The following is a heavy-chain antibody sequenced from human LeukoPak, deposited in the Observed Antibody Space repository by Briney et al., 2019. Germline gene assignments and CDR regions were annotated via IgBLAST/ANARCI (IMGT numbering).Heavy chain of an antibody. V-gene: IGHV4-31*03. CDR1: GGSISSGGYY. CDR3: ARGLSSGYYYVSGFDY. CDR2: IYYSGST. Sequence: SETLSLTCTVSGGSISSGGYYWSWIRQHPGKGLEWIGYIYYSGSTYYNPSLKSRVTISVDTSKNQFSLKLSSVTAADTAVCYCARGLSSGYYYVSGFDYWGQGTLVTVSS. D-gene: IGHD3-22*01. J-gene: IGHJ4*02.